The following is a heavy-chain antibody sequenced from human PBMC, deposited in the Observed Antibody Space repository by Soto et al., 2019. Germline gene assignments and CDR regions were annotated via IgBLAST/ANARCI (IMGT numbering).Heavy chain of an antibody. J-gene: IGHJ5*02. CDR3: AKYPILYSRFDP. V-gene: IGHV1-69*06. CDR2: IIPVFGTT. Sequence: SVKVSCKASGDTLTTSAIGWVRQAPGQGLEWMGGIIPVFGTTNYAQKFQGRVTITADKSTSTAYMELSSLRSDDTAVYYCAKYPILYSRFDPWGQGTLVTVSS. D-gene: IGHD5-18*01. CDR1: GDTLTTSA.